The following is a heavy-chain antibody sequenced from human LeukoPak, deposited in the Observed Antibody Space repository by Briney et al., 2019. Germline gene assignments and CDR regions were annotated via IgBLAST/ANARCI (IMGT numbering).Heavy chain of an antibody. J-gene: IGHJ5*02. CDR1: GVAISSSGDY. V-gene: IGHV4-39*02. CDR3: ESQITMLEDWFDP. D-gene: IGHD3-22*01. CDR2: IYYSGNT. Sequence: PSGTLSLTCTVSGVAISSSGDYRVWIRQPPGKGLEWIGSIYYSGNTYYNPSLKSRVTISVDPSKNPFPLRLSSVTAADTAVYYCESQITMLEDWFDPWGPGTLVTVSS.